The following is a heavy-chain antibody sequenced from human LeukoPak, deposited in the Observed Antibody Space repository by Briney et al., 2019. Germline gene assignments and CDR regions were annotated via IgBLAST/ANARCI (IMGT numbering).Heavy chain of an antibody. Sequence: ASVKVSCKASGYTFTSYGISWVRQAPGQGLEWMGWINAYNGNRNYSQKLQGRVTMTTDTYTSTAYMELRSMRSDDTAVYFCARDRVVRGVKGYYGMDVWGQGTTVTVSS. J-gene: IGHJ6*02. CDR2: INAYNGNR. D-gene: IGHD3-10*01. V-gene: IGHV1-18*01. CDR3: ARDRVVRGVKGYYGMDV. CDR1: GYTFTSYG.